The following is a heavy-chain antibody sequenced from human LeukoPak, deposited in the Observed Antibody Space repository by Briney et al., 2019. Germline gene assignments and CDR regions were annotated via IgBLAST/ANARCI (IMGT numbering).Heavy chain of an antibody. CDR2: IIPIFGTA. CDR1: GGTFSNFA. D-gene: IGHD4-11*01. J-gene: IGHJ5*02. Sequence: GASVTVPCKASGGTFSNFAISWVRQAPGQGLQWMGGIIPIFGTASYAQKFQGRVTITTDESTSTAYMELRSLRSEDTAVYYCARAQGDYRNFNNKWFDPWGQGTLVTVSS. V-gene: IGHV1-69*05. CDR3: ARAQGDYRNFNNKWFDP.